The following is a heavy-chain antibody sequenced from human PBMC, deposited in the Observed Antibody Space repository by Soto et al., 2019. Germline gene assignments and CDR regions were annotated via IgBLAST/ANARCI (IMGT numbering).Heavy chain of an antibody. J-gene: IGHJ4*02. CDR2: INPSGGST. D-gene: IGHD6-13*01. CDR3: ARGPTTISSSRPFDY. V-gene: IGHV1-46*01. CDR1: GYTFTSYY. Sequence: GASVKVSCKASGYTFTSYYMHWVRQAPGQGLEWMGIINPSGGSTSYAQKFQGRVTMTRDTSTSPVYMELSSLRSEDTAVYYCARGPTTISSSRPFDYWGQGTLVTVSS.